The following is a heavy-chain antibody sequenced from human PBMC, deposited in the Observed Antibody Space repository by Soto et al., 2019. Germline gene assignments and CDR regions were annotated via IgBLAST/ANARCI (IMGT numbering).Heavy chain of an antibody. Sequence: GASVKVSCKASGFTFTSSAVQWVRQARGQRLEWIGWIVVGSGNTNYAQKFQERVTITRDMSTSTAYMELSSLRSEDTAVYYCARDLASDCSGGSCKGFDPWGQGTLVTVSS. V-gene: IGHV1-58*01. D-gene: IGHD2-15*01. CDR1: GFTFTSSA. CDR3: ARDLASDCSGGSCKGFDP. J-gene: IGHJ5*02. CDR2: IVVGSGNT.